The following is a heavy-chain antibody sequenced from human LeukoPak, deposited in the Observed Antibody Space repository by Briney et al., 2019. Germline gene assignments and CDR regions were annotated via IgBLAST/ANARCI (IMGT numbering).Heavy chain of an antibody. CDR1: GFTFSSYA. CDR2: ISGSGGST. V-gene: IGHV3-23*01. J-gene: IGHJ4*02. CDR3: AKGRYDYVWGSCRLDY. Sequence: GSLRLSCAASGFTFSSYAMSWVRQAPGKGLEWVSAISGSGGSTYYADSVKGRFTISRGNSKNTLYLQMSSLRAEDTAVYYCAKGRYDYVWGSCRLDYWGQGTLVTVSS. D-gene: IGHD3-16*02.